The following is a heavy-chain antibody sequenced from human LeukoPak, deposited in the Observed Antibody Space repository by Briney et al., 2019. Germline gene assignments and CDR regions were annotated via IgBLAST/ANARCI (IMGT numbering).Heavy chain of an antibody. J-gene: IGHJ4*02. CDR2: INPSGGST. V-gene: IGHV1-46*01. D-gene: IGHD3-22*01. CDR3: ARRGLDSSGYYPFDY. CDR1: GYTFTIYY. Sequence: ASVKVSCKASGYTFTIYYMHWVRQAPGQGLEWMGIINPSGGSTSYAQKFQGRVTMTRDTSTSTVYMELSSLRSEDTAVYYCARRGLDSSGYYPFDYWGQGTLVTVSS.